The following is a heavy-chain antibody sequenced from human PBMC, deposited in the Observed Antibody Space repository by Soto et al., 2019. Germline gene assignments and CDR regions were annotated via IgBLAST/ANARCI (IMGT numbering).Heavy chain of an antibody. CDR3: ARMTGRDCHSGAVCFSVDV. V-gene: IGHV1-69*01. CDR2: IVPLSDRT. CDR1: GETLNSNP. D-gene: IGHD2-15*01. Sequence: QVQLVQSGAEVTKPGSSLKVSCKVFGETLNSNPIGSVRQAPGPGLERVGGIVPLSDRTNHAQELQGRVTVTADGPTSTVDTELTSLTTEATAVYYCARMTGRDCHSGAVCFSVDVWGQGSLITVSS. J-gene: IGHJ4*02.